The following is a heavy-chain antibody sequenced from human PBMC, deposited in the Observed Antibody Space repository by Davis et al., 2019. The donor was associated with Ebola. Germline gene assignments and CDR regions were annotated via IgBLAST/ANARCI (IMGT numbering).Heavy chain of an antibody. CDR2: ISYDGSNK. CDR3: ARDNWKQLTRVDY. D-gene: IGHD1-20*01. CDR1: GFTFSSYS. Sequence: GGSLRLSCTTSGFTFSSYSTHWVRHLLGKELELVAVISYDGSNKYYADSVKGGFTISRDNSKNTLYLQMNSLRAEDTAVYYCARDNWKQLTRVDYWGQGTLVTVSS. J-gene: IGHJ4*02. V-gene: IGHV3-30-3*01.